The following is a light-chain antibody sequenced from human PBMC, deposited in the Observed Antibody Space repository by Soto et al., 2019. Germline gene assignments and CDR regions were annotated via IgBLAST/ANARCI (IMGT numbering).Light chain of an antibody. CDR2: GAS. J-gene: IGKJ1*01. CDR3: HQYHNWLPWT. V-gene: IGKV3-15*01. Sequence: EIVMTQSPATLSVSPGERATLSCRASQSVSSNLAWYQHKPGQAPRLLIYGASTRATGIPARFSGSGSGTEFTLTITSLQSEDFAVYYCHQYHNWLPWTFGQGTEVEVK. CDR1: QSVSSN.